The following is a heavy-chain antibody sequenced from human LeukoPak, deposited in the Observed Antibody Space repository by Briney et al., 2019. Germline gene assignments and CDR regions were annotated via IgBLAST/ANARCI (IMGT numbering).Heavy chain of an antibody. CDR1: GYTFNNYD. CDR3: ARGGAGTYYKRDGWFDP. J-gene: IGHJ5*02. CDR2: MNPNTGNT. V-gene: IGHV1-8*01. D-gene: IGHD3-10*01. Sequence: EASVKVSCKASGYTFNNYDINWVRQATGQGLEWMGWMNPNTGNTGYGERFQGRVTMTRDNSISTAYMELSSLTSEDTAVYYCARGGAGTYYKRDGWFDPWGQGTVVTVSS.